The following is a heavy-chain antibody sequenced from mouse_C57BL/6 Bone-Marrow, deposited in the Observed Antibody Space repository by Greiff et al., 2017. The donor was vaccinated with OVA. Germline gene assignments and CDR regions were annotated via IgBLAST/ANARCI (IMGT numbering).Heavy chain of an antibody. CDR1: GYTFTSYW. J-gene: IGHJ1*03. Sequence: QVQLQQPGAELVKPGASVKLSCKASGYTFTSYWMHWVKQRPGQGLEWIGMIHPNSGSTNYNEKFKSKATLTVDKSSSTAYMQLSSLTSEDSAVYYCAKGFYDYGRDFDVWGTGTTVTVSS. CDR3: AKGFYDYGRDFDV. V-gene: IGHV1-64*01. CDR2: IHPNSGST. D-gene: IGHD2-4*01.